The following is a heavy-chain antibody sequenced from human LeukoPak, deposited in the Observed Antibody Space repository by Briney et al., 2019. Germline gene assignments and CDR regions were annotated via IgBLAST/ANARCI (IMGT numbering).Heavy chain of an antibody. CDR1: GYTLTELS. CDR2: FDPVDGET. D-gene: IGHD5-12*01. V-gene: IGHV1-24*01. CDR3: ATTYSGYDSFLDY. J-gene: IGHJ4*02. Sequence: ASVKVSCKVSGYTLTELSMHWVRQAPGKGLEWMGGFDPVDGETIYAQKFQGRVTMTEDTSTDTAYMELSSLRSDDTAVYYCATTYSGYDSFLDYWGQGTLVTVSS.